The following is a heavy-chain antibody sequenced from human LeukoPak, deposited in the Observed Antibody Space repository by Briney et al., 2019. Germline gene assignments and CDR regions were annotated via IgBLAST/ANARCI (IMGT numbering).Heavy chain of an antibody. CDR3: ARDGAYYDILTQQGYRRDWFDP. J-gene: IGHJ5*02. V-gene: IGHV1-2*02. D-gene: IGHD3-9*01. CDR1: GYTFTGYY. CDR2: INPNSGGT. Sequence: ASVKVSCKASGYTFTGYYMHWVRQAPGQGLEWMGWINPNSGGTNYAQKFQGRVTMTRDTSISTAYIELSRLSSDDTAVYYCARDGAYYDILTQQGYRRDWFDPWGQGTLVTVSS.